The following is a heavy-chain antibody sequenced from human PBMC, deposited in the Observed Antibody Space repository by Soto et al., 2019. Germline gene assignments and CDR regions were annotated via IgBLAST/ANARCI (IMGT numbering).Heavy chain of an antibody. CDR2: MNPNSGNT. J-gene: IGHJ4*02. V-gene: IGHV1-8*01. CDR3: ARVGGGDYVY. CDR1: GYTFTGYD. Sequence: QVQLVQSGAEVKKPGASVKVSCKASGYTFTGYDINWVRQATGQGLEWMGWMNPNSGNTGHAQKFQGRVTMTRDTSISTAYMDLSSLTSEDTAVYYCARVGGGDYVYWGQGTLVTVSS. D-gene: IGHD4-17*01.